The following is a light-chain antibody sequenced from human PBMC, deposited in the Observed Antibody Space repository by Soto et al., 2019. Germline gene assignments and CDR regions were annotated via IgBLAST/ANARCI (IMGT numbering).Light chain of an antibody. Sequence: EIVLTQSPCTLALSPVKRATLSFMASQSVSSYLAWYQQKPGQAPRLLIYDASNRATGIPARFSGSGSGTDFTLTISSLEPADFAVYYCQQRSNWPLNFGGGTKVDIK. CDR1: QSVSSY. V-gene: IGKV3-11*01. CDR2: DAS. J-gene: IGKJ4*01. CDR3: QQRSNWPLN.